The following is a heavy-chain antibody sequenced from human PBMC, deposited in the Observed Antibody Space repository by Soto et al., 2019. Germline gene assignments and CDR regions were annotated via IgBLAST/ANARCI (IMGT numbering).Heavy chain of an antibody. V-gene: IGHV3-23*01. J-gene: IGHJ4*02. CDR3: AKDKEPDSAWDFDY. D-gene: IGHD6-19*01. Sequence: EVQLLESGGDLVQPGGSLRLSCAASGFTFSHYTMSWVRQLPGKGLEWVSGINGGNGPTYYADSVKGRFTISRDNSQNTLYLQMNSLRVGDTAIYYCAKDKEPDSAWDFDYWGQGTLVTVSS. CDR2: INGGNGPT. CDR1: GFTFSHYT.